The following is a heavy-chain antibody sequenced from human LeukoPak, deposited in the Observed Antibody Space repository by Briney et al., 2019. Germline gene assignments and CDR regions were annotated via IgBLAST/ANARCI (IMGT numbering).Heavy chain of an antibody. CDR1: GLTVSSNY. CDR3: ARVKWERAFDI. CDR2: IYSGGST. Sequence: GGSLRLSCAASGLTVSSNYMSWVRQAPGKGLEWVSVIYSGGSTYYADSVKGRFTISRDNSKNTLYLQMNSLRAEDTAVYYCARVKWERAFDIWGQGTMVTVSS. D-gene: IGHD1-26*01. V-gene: IGHV3-66*01. J-gene: IGHJ3*02.